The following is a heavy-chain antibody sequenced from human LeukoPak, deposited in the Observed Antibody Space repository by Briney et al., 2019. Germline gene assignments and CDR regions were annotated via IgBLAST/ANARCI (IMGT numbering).Heavy chain of an antibody. CDR1: GFTFSSYG. CDR2: ISYDGSNK. CDR3: AKDGDGGGMDV. Sequence: PGGSLRLSCAASGFTFSSYGMHWVRQAPGKGLEWVAVISYDGSNKYYADSVKGRFTISRDNSKNTLYLQMNSLRAEDTAVYYCAKDGDGGGMDVWGQGTTVTVSS. V-gene: IGHV3-30*18. D-gene: IGHD3-16*01. J-gene: IGHJ6*02.